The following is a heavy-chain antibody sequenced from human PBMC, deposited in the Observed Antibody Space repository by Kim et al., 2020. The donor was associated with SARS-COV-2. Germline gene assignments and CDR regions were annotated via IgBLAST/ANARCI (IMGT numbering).Heavy chain of an antibody. J-gene: IGHJ4*02. CDR1: GGSISSGGYY. V-gene: IGHV4-31*03. Sequence: SETLSLTCTVSGGSISSGGYYWSWIRQHPGKGLEWIGYIYYSGSTYYNPSLKSRVTISVDTSKNQFSLKLSSVTAADTAVYYCARGGYYDSSGYYYFDYWGQGTLVTVSS. CDR2: IYYSGST. D-gene: IGHD3-22*01. CDR3: ARGGYYDSSGYYYFDY.